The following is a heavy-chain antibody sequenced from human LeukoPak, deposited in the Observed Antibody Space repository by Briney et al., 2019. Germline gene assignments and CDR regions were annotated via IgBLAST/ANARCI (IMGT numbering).Heavy chain of an antibody. CDR1: GASVNSGNYY. Sequence: PSETLSLTCTVSGASVNSGNYYWTWIRQPAGKRLEWIGRIYTSGTTNYNPSLKSRVTISIDASKNQFSLRLSSVTAADAAVYYCTRGGELMNFWGQGTLVTVSS. CDR2: IYTSGTT. D-gene: IGHD1-26*01. CDR3: TRGGELMNF. J-gene: IGHJ4*02. V-gene: IGHV4-61*02.